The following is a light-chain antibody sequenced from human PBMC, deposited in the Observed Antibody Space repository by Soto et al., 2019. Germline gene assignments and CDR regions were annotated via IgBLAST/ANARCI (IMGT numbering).Light chain of an antibody. CDR1: QSISSN. Sequence: EIVMTQSPATLSVSPGERATLSCRASQSISSNLGWYQQRPGQAPRLLIYGASTRATGIPARFSGSGSGTEFTLTISSLQSEDFAVYYCQQYNTWRSITCVQGTRLEIK. J-gene: IGKJ5*01. V-gene: IGKV3-15*01. CDR3: QQYNTWRSIT. CDR2: GAS.